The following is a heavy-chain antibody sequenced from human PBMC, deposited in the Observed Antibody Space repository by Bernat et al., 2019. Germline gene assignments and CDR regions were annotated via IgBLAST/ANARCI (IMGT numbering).Heavy chain of an antibody. J-gene: IGHJ4*02. CDR1: GYTFTGSG. D-gene: IGHD3-10*01. V-gene: IGHV1-18*01. CDR3: AILWPGY. Sequence: QVQLVQSGAEVKKPGASVKVSCKASGYTFTGSGITWVRQAPGQGLEWLGWINTNNGNTHYAQNLQGRVTVTTDTSTSTAYMELRSLRSDDTALYYCAILWPGYWGQGTLVTVSS. CDR2: INTNNGNT.